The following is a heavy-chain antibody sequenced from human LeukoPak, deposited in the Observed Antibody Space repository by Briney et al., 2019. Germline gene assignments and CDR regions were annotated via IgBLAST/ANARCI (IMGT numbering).Heavy chain of an antibody. CDR3: ATYGSSGYYERDDFDY. Sequence: EASVKVSCKASGGTFSSYAISWVRQAPGQGLEWMGGIIPIFRTPNYAQKFQGRVTVTADESTSTAYMELSSLRSEDTAVYYCATYGSSGYYERDDFDYWGQGTLVTVSS. D-gene: IGHD3-22*01. V-gene: IGHV1-69*13. CDR1: GGTFSSYA. J-gene: IGHJ4*02. CDR2: IIPIFRTP.